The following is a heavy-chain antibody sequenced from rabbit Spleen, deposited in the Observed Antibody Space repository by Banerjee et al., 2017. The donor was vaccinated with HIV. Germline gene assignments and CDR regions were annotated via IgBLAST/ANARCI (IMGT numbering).Heavy chain of an antibody. CDR2: IVTGSFGSS. Sequence: QQLEESGGGLVKPGASLTLTCTASGFSFSDNYMCWVRQAPGKGLEWIACIVTGSFGSSYYASWAKGRFTISKTSSTTVTLQMTRLTAADTATYFCAISSPGSSYGFNLWGQGTLVTVS. V-gene: IGHV1S40*01. J-gene: IGHJ4*01. CDR1: GFSFSDNY. D-gene: IGHD8-1*01. CDR3: AISSPGSSYGFNL.